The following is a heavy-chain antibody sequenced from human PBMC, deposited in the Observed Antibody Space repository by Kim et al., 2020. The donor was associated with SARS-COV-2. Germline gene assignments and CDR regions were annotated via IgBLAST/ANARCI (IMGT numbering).Heavy chain of an antibody. CDR3: ARGGTGLRYFDWLPHRPSYY. CDR2: INPSGGST. CDR1: GYTFTSYY. V-gene: IGHV1-46*01. Sequence: ASVKVSCKASGYTFTSYYMHWVRQAPGQGLEWMGIINPSGGSTSYAQKFQGRVTMTRDTSTSTVYMELSSLRSEDTAVYYCARGGTGLRYFDWLPHRPSYYWGQGTLVTVSS. D-gene: IGHD3-9*01. J-gene: IGHJ4*02.